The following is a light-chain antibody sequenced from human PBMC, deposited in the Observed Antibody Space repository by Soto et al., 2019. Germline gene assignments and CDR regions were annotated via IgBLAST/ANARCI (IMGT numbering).Light chain of an antibody. CDR3: QVWDSSGDHPSWV. V-gene: IGLV3-21*02. CDR2: DDS. CDR1: NIGSKN. J-gene: IGLJ1*01. Sequence: SYELTQPPSVSVAPGQTARIACGGNNIGSKNVQWYQQKPCQAPVLVVYDDSDRPSGIPERFSGSNSVNTATLTISRVEAGDEADYYCQVWDSSGDHPSWVFGTGTKLTVL.